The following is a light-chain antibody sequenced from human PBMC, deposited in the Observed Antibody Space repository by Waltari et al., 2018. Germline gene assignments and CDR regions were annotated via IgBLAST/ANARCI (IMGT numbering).Light chain of an antibody. Sequence: DIQMTQSSSSLSVSVGDRVTITCRASQSISSYLNWYQQKPGKAPKLLIYAASSLQSGVPSRFSGSGSGTDFTLTISSLQPEDFATYYCQQSYSTPLFTFGPGTKVDIK. V-gene: IGKV1-39*01. CDR3: QQSYSTPLFT. J-gene: IGKJ3*01. CDR2: AAS. CDR1: QSISSY.